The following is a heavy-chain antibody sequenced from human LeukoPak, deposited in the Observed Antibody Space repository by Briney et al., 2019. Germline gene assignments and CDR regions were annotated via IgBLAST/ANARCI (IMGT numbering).Heavy chain of an antibody. D-gene: IGHD3-3*01. CDR1: GFTFSSYS. CDR3: ARYYDFWSGPPYYFDY. CDR2: ISSGSSYI. V-gene: IGHV3-21*01. J-gene: IGHJ4*02. Sequence: PGGSLRLSCAASGFTFSSYSMNWVRQAPGKGLEWVSSISSGSSYIYYADSVKGRFTISRDNAKNSVYLQMSSLRVEDSAIYYCARYYDFWSGPPYYFDYWGQGTLVTVSS.